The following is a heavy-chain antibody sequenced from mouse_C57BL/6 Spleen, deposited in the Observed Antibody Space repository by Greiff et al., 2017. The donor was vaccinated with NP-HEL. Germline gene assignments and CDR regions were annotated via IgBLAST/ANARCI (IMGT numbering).Heavy chain of an antibody. J-gene: IGHJ4*01. CDR3: ARRGVVARYYAMDY. CDR2: INPNNGGT. Sequence: VQLQQSGPELVKPGASVKISCKASGYTFTDYYMNWVKQSHGKSLEWIGDINPNNGGTSYNQKFKGKATLTVDKSSSTAYMELRSLTSEDSAVYYCARRGVVARYYAMDYWGQGTSVTVSS. CDR1: GYTFTDYY. D-gene: IGHD1-1*01. V-gene: IGHV1-26*01.